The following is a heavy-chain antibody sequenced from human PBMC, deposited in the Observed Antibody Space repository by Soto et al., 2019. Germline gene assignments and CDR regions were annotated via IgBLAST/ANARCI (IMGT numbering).Heavy chain of an antibody. CDR1: GFTFSDYY. CDR3: ARGAYTSFPFDY. J-gene: IGHJ4*02. Sequence: GGSLRLSCAASGFTFSDYYMSWVRQAPGKGLEWVSYVSVSRSDTKYADSVKGRSTISRDNAKNSRYLQMNSMRAEDTAVYYCARGAYTSFPFDYWGQVTLVTVSS. V-gene: IGHV3-11*06. CDR2: VSVSRSDT. D-gene: IGHD2-2*01.